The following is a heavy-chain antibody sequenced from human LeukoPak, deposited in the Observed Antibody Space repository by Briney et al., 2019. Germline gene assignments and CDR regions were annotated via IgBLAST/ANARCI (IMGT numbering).Heavy chain of an antibody. CDR2: TSTGGATI. V-gene: IGHV3-48*03. Sequence: GGSLRLSCAASGFTFSSYEMNWVRQAPGKGLEGVSYTSTGGATIYYADSVKGRFTISRDNAKNSLYLQMNNLRAEDTAVYYCARRVRLPDYYGSGGKGYYGMDVWGKGTTVTVSS. D-gene: IGHD3-10*01. J-gene: IGHJ6*04. CDR3: ARRVRLPDYYGSGGKGYYGMDV. CDR1: GFTFSSYE.